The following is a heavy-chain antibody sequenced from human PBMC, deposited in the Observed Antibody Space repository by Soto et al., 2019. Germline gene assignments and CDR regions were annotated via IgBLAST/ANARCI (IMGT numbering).Heavy chain of an antibody. J-gene: IGHJ2*01. V-gene: IGHV1-2*02. CDR3: ARPEDVEYYYGSGSYYYWYFDL. Sequence: QVPLVQSGAEVKKPGASVKVSCKASGYTFTGYYMHWVRQAPGQGLEWMGWINPNSGGTNYAQKFQGRVTMTRDTSISTAYMELSRLRSDDTAVYYCARPEDVEYYYGSGSYYYWYFDLWGRGTLVTVSS. CDR1: GYTFTGYY. D-gene: IGHD3-10*01. CDR2: INPNSGGT.